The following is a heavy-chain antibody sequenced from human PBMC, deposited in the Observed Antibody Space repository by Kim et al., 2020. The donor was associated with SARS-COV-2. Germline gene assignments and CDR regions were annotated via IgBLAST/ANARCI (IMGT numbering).Heavy chain of an antibody. CDR2: MNPNSGNT. D-gene: IGHD1-26*01. Sequence: ASVKVSCKASGYTFTSYDINWVRQATGQGLEWMGWMNPNSGNTGYAQKFQGRVTMTRNTSISTAYMELSSLRSEDTAVYYCARGRLVVGATYYYYGMDVWGQGTTVTVSS. V-gene: IGHV1-8*01. CDR1: GYTFTSYD. CDR3: ARGRLVVGATYYYYGMDV. J-gene: IGHJ6*02.